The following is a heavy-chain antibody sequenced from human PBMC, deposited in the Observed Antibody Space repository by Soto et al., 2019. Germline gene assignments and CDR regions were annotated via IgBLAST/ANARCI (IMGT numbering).Heavy chain of an antibody. CDR3: ARRGYSGYELYGMDV. CDR1: GYSFPTYW. D-gene: IGHD5-12*01. J-gene: IGHJ6*02. CDR2: IHPGDSDT. Sequence: GESLKISCKGAGYSFPTYWIGWVGQTPRKGLEGMGIIHPGDSDTRYSPSFQGQVTISADKSISTAYLQWSSLKASDTAIYYCARRGYSGYELYGMDVWGQGTTVTVS. V-gene: IGHV5-51*01.